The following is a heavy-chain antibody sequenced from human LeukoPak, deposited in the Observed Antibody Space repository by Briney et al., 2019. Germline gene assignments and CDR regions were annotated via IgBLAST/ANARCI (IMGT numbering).Heavy chain of an antibody. V-gene: IGHV1-2*02. CDR3: ARVGSIFGVVVIRYFDY. D-gene: IGHD3-3*01. Sequence: ASVKVSCKASGYTFTGYYMHWVRQAPGQGLEWMGWINPNSGGTNYAQKFQGRVTMTRDTSISTAYMELSRLRSDDTAVYYCARVGSIFGVVVIRYFDYWGQGTLVTVSS. CDR2: INPNSGGT. CDR1: GYTFTGYY. J-gene: IGHJ4*02.